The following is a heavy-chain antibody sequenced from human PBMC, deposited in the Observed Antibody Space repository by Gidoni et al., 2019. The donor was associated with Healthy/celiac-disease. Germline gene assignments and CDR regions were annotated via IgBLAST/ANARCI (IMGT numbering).Heavy chain of an antibody. CDR2: ISWNSGSI. D-gene: IGHD3-10*01. CDR1: GFTFDDYA. CDR3: AKSRGYYYYMDV. Sequence: EVQLVESGGGLVQPGRSLRLSCAASGFTFDDYAMPWVRQAPGKGLEWVSGISWNSGSIGYADSVKGRFTISRDNAKNSLYLQMNSLRAEDTALYYCAKSRGYYYYMDVWGKGTTVTVSS. J-gene: IGHJ6*03. V-gene: IGHV3-9*01.